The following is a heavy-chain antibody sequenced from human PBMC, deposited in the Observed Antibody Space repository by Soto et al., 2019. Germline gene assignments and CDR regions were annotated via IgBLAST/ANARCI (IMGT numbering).Heavy chain of an antibody. CDR1: GFTFSYYD. D-gene: IGHD2-15*01. V-gene: IGHV3-13*01. CDR2: IGTAGDT. CDR3: ARARYCSGGSCNYSYYYGMDV. Sequence: PGGSLRLSCAASGFTFSYYDMHWVRQATGKGLEWVSAIGTAGDTYYPGSVKGRFTISRENAKNSLYLQMNSLRAEDTAVYYCARARYCSGGSCNYSYYYGMDVRGQGTTVTVSS. J-gene: IGHJ6*02.